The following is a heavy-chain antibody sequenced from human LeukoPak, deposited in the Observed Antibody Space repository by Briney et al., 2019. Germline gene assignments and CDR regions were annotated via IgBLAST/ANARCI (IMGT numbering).Heavy chain of an antibody. D-gene: IGHD6-25*01. CDR3: ARDVSEGGGIAAGYYYFYMDV. CDR2: FIPFFGTS. J-gene: IGHJ6*03. V-gene: IGHV1-69*06. CDR1: GGSFSSYA. Sequence: ASVKVSWKASGGSFSSYAISWVRQAPGQGLEWMGRFIPFFGTSNYAQKFQGRVTITADKSTTTVYMELSSLTSGDTATYYCARDVSEGGGIAAGYYYFYMDVWGKGTTVTVSS.